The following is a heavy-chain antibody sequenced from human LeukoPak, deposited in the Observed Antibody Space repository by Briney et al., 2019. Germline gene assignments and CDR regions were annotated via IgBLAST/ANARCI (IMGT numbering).Heavy chain of an antibody. J-gene: IGHJ5*02. CDR3: ASRSIAAAGVSWFDP. CDR1: GGSISSYY. Sequence: SSETLSLTCTGAGGSISSYYWSWIRQPPGKGLDLISYIYYSGSTNYNPSLKSRVTISVDTSKNQFSLKLSSVTAADTAVYYCASRSIAAAGVSWFDPWGQGTLVTVSS. CDR2: IYYSGST. V-gene: IGHV4-59*01. D-gene: IGHD6-13*01.